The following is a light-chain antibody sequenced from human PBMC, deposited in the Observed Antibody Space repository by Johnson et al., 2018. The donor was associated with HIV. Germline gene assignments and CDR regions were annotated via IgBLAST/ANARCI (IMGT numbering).Light chain of an antibody. CDR1: SSNIGNNY. CDR3: GTWDGSLSAGAV. Sequence: QSVLTQPPSVSAAPGQKVTISCSGSSSNIGNNYVSWYQQLPGTAPKLLIYDNNKRPSGIPDRFSGSKSGTSATLGITGLQTGAEADYYCGTWDGSLSAGAVFGTGTKVTVL. CDR2: DNN. J-gene: IGLJ1*01. V-gene: IGLV1-51*01.